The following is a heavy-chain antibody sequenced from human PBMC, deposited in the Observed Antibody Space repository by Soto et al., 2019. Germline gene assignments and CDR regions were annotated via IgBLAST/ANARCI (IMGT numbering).Heavy chain of an antibody. V-gene: IGHV5-51*01. D-gene: IGHD3-3*01. J-gene: IGHJ3*02. CDR2: IYPGDSDT. Sequence: PGESLKISCKGSGYSFTSYWIGWVRQMPGKGLEWTGIIYPGDSDTRYSPSFQGQVTISADKSISTAYLQWSSLKASDTSMYYCARRVDFWSGHDAFDIWGQGTMVTVS. CDR3: ARRVDFWSGHDAFDI. CDR1: GYSFTSYW.